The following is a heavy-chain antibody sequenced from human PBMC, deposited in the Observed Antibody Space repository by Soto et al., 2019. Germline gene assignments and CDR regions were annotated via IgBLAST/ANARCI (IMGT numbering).Heavy chain of an antibody. Sequence: QVQLVQSGAEGKKPGSSVKVSCKASGGTFSSYSINWVRQAPGQGLEWMGEIIPIFGTANYAQKVQGRVTITADESTSTAYMELSRLRSDATAVYYCARDVGRPAGGIHYWGQGTRVTVS. CDR2: IIPIFGTA. J-gene: IGHJ4*02. CDR1: GGTFSSYS. D-gene: IGHD1-26*01. V-gene: IGHV1-69*01. CDR3: ARDVGRPAGGIHY.